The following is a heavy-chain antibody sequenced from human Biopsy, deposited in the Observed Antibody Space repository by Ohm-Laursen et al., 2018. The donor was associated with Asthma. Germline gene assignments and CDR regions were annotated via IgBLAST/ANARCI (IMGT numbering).Heavy chain of an antibody. CDR2: ISWNSATI. CDR1: GFKFDEYT. CDR3: AKVRSDWVISESFDY. V-gene: IGHV3-9*01. D-gene: IGHD3-16*02. Sequence: SLRLSCSASGFKFDEYTMHWVRQAPGKGLEWVSGISWNSATIGYADSVEGRFTISRDNAKNSVFLHMDSLRPEDTAFYYCAKVRSDWVISESFDYWGQGVLVTVSP. J-gene: IGHJ4*02.